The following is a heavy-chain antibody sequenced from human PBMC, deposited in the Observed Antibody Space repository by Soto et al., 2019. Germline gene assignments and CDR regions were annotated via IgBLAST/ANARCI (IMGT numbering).Heavy chain of an antibody. CDR3: AAGELELRYYYYGMDV. Sequence: QMQLVQSGPEVKKPGTSVKVSCKASGFTFTSSAVQWVRQARGQRLEWIGWIVVGSGNTNYAQKFQERVTITRDMSTSTAYMELSSLRSKDTAVYYCAAGELELRYYYYGMDVWGQGTTVTVSS. D-gene: IGHD1-7*01. J-gene: IGHJ6*02. CDR1: GFTFTSSA. V-gene: IGHV1-58*01. CDR2: IVVGSGNT.